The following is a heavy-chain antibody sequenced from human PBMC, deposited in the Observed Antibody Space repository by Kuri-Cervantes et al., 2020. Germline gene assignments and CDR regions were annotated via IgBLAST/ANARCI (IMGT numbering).Heavy chain of an antibody. CDR3: AVAYCGGDCSGTYYYYGMDV. CDR2: INSDGSST. J-gene: IGHJ6*02. V-gene: IGHV3-74*01. CDR1: GFTFSSYW. Sequence: LSLTCAASGFTFSSYWMHWVRQAPEKGLVWVSRINSDGSSTSYADSVKGRFTISRDNAKNTLYLQMNSLRAEDTAVYYCAVAYCGGDCSGTYYYYGMDVWGQGTTVTISS. D-gene: IGHD2-21*02.